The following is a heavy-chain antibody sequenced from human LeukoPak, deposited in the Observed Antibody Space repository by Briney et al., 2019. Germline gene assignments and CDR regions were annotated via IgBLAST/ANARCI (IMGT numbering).Heavy chain of an antibody. V-gene: IGHV3-33*01. CDR2: IWYDGSNK. D-gene: IGHD6-19*01. Sequence: GGSLRLSCAASGFTFSSYGMHWVRQAPGKGLEWVAVIWYDGSNKYYADSVKGRFTISRGNSKNTLYLQMNSPRAEDTAVYYCARKAGQWLTDYWGQGTLVTVSS. J-gene: IGHJ4*02. CDR1: GFTFSSYG. CDR3: ARKAGQWLTDY.